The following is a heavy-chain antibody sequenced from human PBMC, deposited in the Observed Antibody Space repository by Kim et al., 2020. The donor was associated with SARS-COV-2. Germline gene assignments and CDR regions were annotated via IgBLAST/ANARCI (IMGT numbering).Heavy chain of an antibody. J-gene: IGHJ3*02. CDR1: GYTFTSYA. D-gene: IGHD6-13*01. Sequence: ASVKVSCKASGYTFTSYAMNWVRQAPGQGLEWMGWINTNTGNPTYAQGFTGRFVFSLDTSVSTAYLQISSLKAEDTAVYYCARDLSSSSWYGVPGVFDIWGQGTMVTVSS. CDR3: ARDLSSSSWYGVPGVFDI. CDR2: INTNTGNP. V-gene: IGHV7-4-1*02.